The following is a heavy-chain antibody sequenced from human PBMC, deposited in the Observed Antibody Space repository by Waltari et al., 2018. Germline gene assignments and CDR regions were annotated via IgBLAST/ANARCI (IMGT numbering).Heavy chain of an antibody. D-gene: IGHD3-22*01. CDR2: ISGSGGST. Sequence: EVQLLESGGGLVQPGGSLRLSCAASGFTFSSYAMSWVRQAPGQGLEWVSAISGSGGSTYYADSVKGRFTISRDNSKNTLYLQMNSLRAEDTAVYYCAKEGNYYDSSGYWDYFDYWGQGTLVTVSS. J-gene: IGHJ4*02. CDR1: GFTFSSYA. CDR3: AKEGNYYDSSGYWDYFDY. V-gene: IGHV3-23*01.